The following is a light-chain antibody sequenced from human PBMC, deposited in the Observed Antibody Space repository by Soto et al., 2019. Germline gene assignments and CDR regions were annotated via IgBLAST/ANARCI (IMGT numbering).Light chain of an antibody. CDR1: QSVSSSY. J-gene: IGKJ1*01. CDR3: QQYGDSPAT. Sequence: EIVLTQSPGTLSLSPGERATLSCRASQSVSSSYLAWYQQKPGQAPRLLIYGAFNRATGIPDRFSGSGSGTDFTLTFSRLEPEDFAVYYCQQYGDSPATFGQGTKVDI. V-gene: IGKV3-20*01. CDR2: GAF.